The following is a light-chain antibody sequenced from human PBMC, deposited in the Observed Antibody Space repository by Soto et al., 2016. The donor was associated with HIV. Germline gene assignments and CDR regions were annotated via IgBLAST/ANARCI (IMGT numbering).Light chain of an antibody. V-gene: IGLV3-21*03. Sequence: SYELTQPPSVSVAPGKTAAITCGGNNIGSKSVHWYQQKPGQAPVLVVYDDSDRPSGIPERFSGSNSGNTATLTISRVEAGDEADYYCQVWDSSSDHYVFGTETKVTV. CDR2: DDS. CDR3: QVWDSSSDHYV. J-gene: IGLJ1*01. CDR1: NIGSKS.